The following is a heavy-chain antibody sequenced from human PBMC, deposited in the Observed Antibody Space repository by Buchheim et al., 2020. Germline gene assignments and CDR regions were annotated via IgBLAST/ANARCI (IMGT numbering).Heavy chain of an antibody. J-gene: IGHJ6*02. CDR2: IKQDGSEK. V-gene: IGHV3-7*01. CDR1: GFTFSSYW. Sequence: EVQLVESGGGLVQPGGSLRLSCAASGFTFSSYWMSWVRQAPGKGLEWVANIKQDGSEKYYVDSVKGRFTISRDNAKNSLYLQMNSLRAEDTAVYYCARDLRITIFGVVINHYYYYGMDVWGQGTT. CDR3: ARDLRITIFGVVINHYYYYGMDV. D-gene: IGHD3-3*01.